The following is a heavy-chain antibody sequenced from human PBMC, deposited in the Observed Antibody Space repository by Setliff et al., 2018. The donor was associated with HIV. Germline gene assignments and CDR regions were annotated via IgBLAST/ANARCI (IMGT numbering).Heavy chain of an antibody. CDR3: ARHHELTAHGLFDS. CDR1: GDSISSGSYY. V-gene: IGHV4-39*01. CDR2: IHYSGST. J-gene: IGHJ4*02. D-gene: IGHD1-7*01. Sequence: SDTLSLTCTVSGDSISSGSYYWSWIRQHPGKGLEWIGYIHYSGSTHYNPSLKSRFAISVDVSKNQFSLKLTSVTAADTAVYYCARHHELTAHGLFDSWGQGTLVTVSS.